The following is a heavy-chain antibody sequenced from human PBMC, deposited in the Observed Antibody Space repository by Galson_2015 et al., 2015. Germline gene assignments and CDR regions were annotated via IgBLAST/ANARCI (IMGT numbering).Heavy chain of an antibody. CDR2: FDPEDGET. Sequence: SVKVSCKVSGYTLTELSMHWVRQAPGKGLEWMGGFDPEDGETIYAQKFQGRVTMTEDTSTDTAYMELSSLRSEDTAVYYCATPPALATSGYYYYGMDVWGQGTTATVSS. D-gene: IGHD5-12*01. V-gene: IGHV1-24*01. CDR3: ATPPALATSGYYYYGMDV. CDR1: GYTLTELS. J-gene: IGHJ6*02.